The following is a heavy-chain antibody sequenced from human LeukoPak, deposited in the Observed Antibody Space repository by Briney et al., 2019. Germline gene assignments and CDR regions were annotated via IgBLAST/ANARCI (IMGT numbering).Heavy chain of an antibody. D-gene: IGHD1-14*01. J-gene: IGHJ4*02. Sequence: GRSLRLSCAAPGFTFSSYAMHWVRQAPGKGLEWGAVISYDGSNKYYADSVKGRFTISRDNSKNTLYLQMNSLRAEDTAVYYCARDRSRTVPTAPFDWGQGTLVTVSS. CDR3: ARDRSRTVPTAPFD. CDR2: ISYDGSNK. V-gene: IGHV3-30-3*01. CDR1: GFTFSSYA.